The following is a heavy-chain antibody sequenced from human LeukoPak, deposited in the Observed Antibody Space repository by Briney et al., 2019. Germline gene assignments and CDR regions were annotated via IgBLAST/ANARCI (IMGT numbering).Heavy chain of an antibody. CDR1: GYTFTSYY. CDR2: INPSGGST. CDR3: ARGGGMGYSSSWYYFDY. D-gene: IGHD6-13*01. Sequence: GASVKVSCKASGYTFTSYYMHWVRQAPGQGLEWMGIINPSGGSTSYAQKFQGRVTMTRDMSTSTVYMELSSLRSEDTAVYYCARGGGMGYSSSWYYFDYWGQGTLVTVSS. V-gene: IGHV1-46*01. J-gene: IGHJ4*02.